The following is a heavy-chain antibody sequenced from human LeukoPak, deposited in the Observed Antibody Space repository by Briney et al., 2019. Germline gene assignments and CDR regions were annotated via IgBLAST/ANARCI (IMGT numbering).Heavy chain of an antibody. CDR1: GYSISSGYY. CDR2: IYHSGST. V-gene: IGHV4-38-2*02. J-gene: IGHJ5*02. D-gene: IGHD3-10*01. CDR3: AKSSWSLFDP. Sequence: SETLSLTCTVSGYSISSGYYWGWIRQPPGKGLEWIGYIYHSGSTYYNPSLKSRVTISVDTSKNQFSLKLSSVTAADTAVCYCAKSSWSLFDPWGQGTLVTVSS.